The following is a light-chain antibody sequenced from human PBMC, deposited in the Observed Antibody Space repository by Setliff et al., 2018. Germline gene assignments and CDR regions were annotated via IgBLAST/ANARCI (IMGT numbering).Light chain of an antibody. CDR2: QVT. CDR3: SSYAGSAISIV. V-gene: IGLV2-23*02. J-gene: IGLJ3*02. Sequence: QSVLTQPASVSGSPGQSITISCTGTSSDIGTFNLVSWYQQYPGKAPKLMIYQVTKRPSGISDRFSGSKSANTASLTISGLRAEDEADYYCSSYAGSAISIVFGGGTKVTVL. CDR1: SSDIGTFNL.